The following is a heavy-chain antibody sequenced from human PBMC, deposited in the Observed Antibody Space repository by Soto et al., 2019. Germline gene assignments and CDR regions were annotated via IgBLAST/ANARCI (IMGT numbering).Heavy chain of an antibody. D-gene: IGHD6-19*01. CDR2: IKEDGSEI. Sequence: PGGSLRLSCAASGFTFSNSWMSWVRQAPGKGLEWVANIKEDGSEIHYVDSVKGRFTISRDNAKNCLYLQMSSLRVEDTGVYYCAKAPHIYSSGWYGMDVWGQGTTVTVSS. CDR1: GFTFSNSW. V-gene: IGHV3-7*02. CDR3: AKAPHIYSSGWYGMDV. J-gene: IGHJ6*02.